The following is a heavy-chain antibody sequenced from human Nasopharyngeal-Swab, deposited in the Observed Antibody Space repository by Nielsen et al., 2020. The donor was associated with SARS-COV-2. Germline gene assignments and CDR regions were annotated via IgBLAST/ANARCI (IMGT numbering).Heavy chain of an antibody. J-gene: IGHJ4*02. CDR2: IKQDGSEK. V-gene: IGHV3-7*01. Sequence: GESLKISCAASGITFSSYWMSWVRQAPGKGLEWVANIKQDGSEKYYVDSVKGRFTISRDNAKNSLYLQMNSLRAEDTAVYYCARDRKRVQLWLSVFDYWGQGTLVTVSS. D-gene: IGHD5-18*01. CDR3: ARDRKRVQLWLSVFDY. CDR1: GITFSSYW.